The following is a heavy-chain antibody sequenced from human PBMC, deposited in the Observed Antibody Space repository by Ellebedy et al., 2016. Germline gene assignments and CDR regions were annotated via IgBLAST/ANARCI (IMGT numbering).Heavy chain of an antibody. CDR3: ARGPRLFTMTRGVLRAMDV. D-gene: IGHD3-10*01. CDR2: INHSGST. CDR1: GGSFSGYY. J-gene: IGHJ6*02. V-gene: IGHV4-34*01. Sequence: SETLSLXXAVYGGSFSGYYWSWIRQPPGKGLEWIGEINHSGSTNYNPSLKSRVTMSVDTSKKRFSLKLSSVTAEDTAVYYCARGPRLFTMTRGVLRAMDVWGQGSTVIVS.